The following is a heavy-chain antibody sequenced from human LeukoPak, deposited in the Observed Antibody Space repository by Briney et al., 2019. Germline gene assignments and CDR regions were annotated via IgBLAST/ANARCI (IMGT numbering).Heavy chain of an antibody. V-gene: IGHV3-30*04. Sequence: GGSLRLSCAASGFTFSSYEMNWVRQAPGKGLEWVAVISYDGSNKYYADSVKGRFTISRDNSKNTLYLQMNSLRAEDTAVYYCASSQYSSGWAFDYWGQGTLVTVSS. J-gene: IGHJ4*02. CDR1: GFTFSSYE. D-gene: IGHD6-19*01. CDR3: ASSQYSSGWAFDY. CDR2: ISYDGSNK.